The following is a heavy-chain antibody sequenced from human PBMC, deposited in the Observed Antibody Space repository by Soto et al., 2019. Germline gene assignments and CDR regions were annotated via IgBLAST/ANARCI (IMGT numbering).Heavy chain of an antibody. CDR3: GRAVGALGQWLDP. CDR2: ISAYNGNT. D-gene: IGHD2-15*01. J-gene: IGHJ5*02. V-gene: IGHV1-18*01. Sequence: QVQLVQSGAEVKKPGASVKVSCKASGYTFTSYGISWVRQAPGQGLEWMGRISAYNGNTNYAQKLQGRVTMTTDTATSTAYMELRSRRSDDTAVYCCGRAVGALGQWLDPWCQATLVTVSS. CDR1: GYTFTSYG.